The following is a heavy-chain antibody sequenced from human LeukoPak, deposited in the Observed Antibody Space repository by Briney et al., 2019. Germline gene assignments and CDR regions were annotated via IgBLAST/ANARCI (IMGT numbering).Heavy chain of an antibody. J-gene: IGHJ4*02. CDR2: IYTSGST. D-gene: IGHD6-13*01. CDR1: GGSISSGSYY. CDR3: ARGQSSSWYGYYLDY. Sequence: PSETLSLTCTVSGGSISSGSYYWSWIRQPAGKGLEWIGRIYTSGSTNYNPSLKSRVTISVDTSKNQFSLKLSSVTAADTAVYYCARGQSSSWYGYYLDYWGQGTLVTVSS. V-gene: IGHV4-61*02.